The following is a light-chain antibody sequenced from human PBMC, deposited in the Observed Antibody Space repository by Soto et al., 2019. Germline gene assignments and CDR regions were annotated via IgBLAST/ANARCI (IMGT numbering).Light chain of an antibody. V-gene: IGKV1-39*01. CDR3: QQSYRTPWT. CDR2: AAS. J-gene: IGKJ1*01. CDR1: LTISSS. Sequence: IQMTKSPSSMSASGDDRVNITCRARLTISSSLNWYQKQPGKAPKLLIDAASNLESGVPSRFSGRRSGTDFTLTISSLQTEDFSTYYCQQSYRTPWTFGQGNKVEIK.